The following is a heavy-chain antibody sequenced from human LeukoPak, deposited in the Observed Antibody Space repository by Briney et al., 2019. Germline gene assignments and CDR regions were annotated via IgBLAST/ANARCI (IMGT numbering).Heavy chain of an antibody. CDR1: EFTFSDFG. D-gene: IGHD3-9*01. J-gene: IGHJ4*02. V-gene: IGHV3-30*02. CDR3: AKAPQERYFDWLFIDY. CDR2: IRYDGSNK. Sequence: GGSLRLSCAASEFTFSDFGMHWVRQAPGKGLEWVAFIRYDGSNKYYADSVKGRFTISRDNSKNTLYLQMNSLRAEDTAVYYCAKAPQERYFDWLFIDYWGQGTLVTVSS.